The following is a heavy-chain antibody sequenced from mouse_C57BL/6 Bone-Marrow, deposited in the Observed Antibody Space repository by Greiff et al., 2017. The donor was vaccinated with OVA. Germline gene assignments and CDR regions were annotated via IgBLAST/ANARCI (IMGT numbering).Heavy chain of an antibody. CDR2: IYPSDSET. V-gene: IGHV1-61*01. CDR1: GYTFTSYW. Sequence: QVQLQQPGAELVRPGSSVKLSCKASGYTFTSYWMDWVKQRPGQGLAWIGNIYPSDSETHYNQKFKDKATLTVDKSSSTAYMQLSSLTSEDSAVYYCARGAGTGEDYWGQGTTLTVSS. CDR3: ARGAGTGEDY. J-gene: IGHJ2*01. D-gene: IGHD2-13*01.